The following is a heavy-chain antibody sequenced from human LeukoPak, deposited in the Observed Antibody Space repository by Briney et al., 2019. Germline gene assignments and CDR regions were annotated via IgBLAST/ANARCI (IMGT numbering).Heavy chain of an antibody. Sequence: SSETLSLTCAVYGGSLSGSYWSWVRQAPGKGLEWVANIKQDGSEKYYVDSVKGRFTISRDNAKNSLYLQMNSLRAEDTAVYYCAREYYDFWSGYSGFDPWGQGTLVTVSS. V-gene: IGHV3-7*01. D-gene: IGHD3-3*01. CDR1: GGSLSGSY. J-gene: IGHJ5*02. CDR3: AREYYDFWSGYSGFDP. CDR2: IKQDGSEK.